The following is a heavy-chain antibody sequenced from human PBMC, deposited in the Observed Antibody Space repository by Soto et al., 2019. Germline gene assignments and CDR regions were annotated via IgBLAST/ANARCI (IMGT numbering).Heavy chain of an antibody. V-gene: IGHV3-33*01. J-gene: IGHJ4*02. CDR2: IWYDGSNK. CDR3: ARDRKPQGYYYDSSGSRIFDY. Sequence: PGGSLRLSCAASGFTFSSYGMHWVRQAPGKGLEWVAVIWYDGSNKYYADSVKGRFTISRDNSKNTLYLQMNSLRAEDTAVYYCARDRKPQGYYYDSSGSRIFDYWGQGTLVTVSS. D-gene: IGHD3-22*01. CDR1: GFTFSSYG.